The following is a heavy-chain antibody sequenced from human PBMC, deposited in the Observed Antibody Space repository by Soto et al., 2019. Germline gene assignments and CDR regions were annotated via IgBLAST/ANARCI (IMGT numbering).Heavy chain of an antibody. CDR2: IRSKANSYAT. Sequence: ESLRLWCAASGFTFSGSAMHWVRQASGKGLEWVGRIRSKANSYATAYAASVKGRFTISRDDSKNTAYLQMNSLKTEDTAVYYCTRATEDYYDFWSGYSVFVYGMDVWGQGTTVTVSS. V-gene: IGHV3-73*01. D-gene: IGHD3-3*01. J-gene: IGHJ6*02. CDR3: TRATEDYYDFWSGYSVFVYGMDV. CDR1: GFTFSGSA.